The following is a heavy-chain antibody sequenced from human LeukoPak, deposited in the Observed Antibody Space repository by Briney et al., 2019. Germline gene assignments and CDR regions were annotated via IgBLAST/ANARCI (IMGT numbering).Heavy chain of an antibody. J-gene: IGHJ6*02. CDR1: TVTSRDSW. CDR2: ITIDGSST. CDR3: TRDRFYAMDA. V-gene: IGHV3-74*03. Sequence: PGGSLRLSCVASTVTSRDSWMHWVRQAPGKGLVWVSRITIDGSSTTYADFAKGRFTISRDSARNTLYLQMNSLRAEDTAVYYCTRDRFYAMDAWGQGTTVTV.